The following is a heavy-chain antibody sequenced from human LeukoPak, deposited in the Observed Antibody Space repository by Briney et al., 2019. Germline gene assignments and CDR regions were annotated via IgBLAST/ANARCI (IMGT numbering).Heavy chain of an antibody. Sequence: SETLSLTCSVSGGSISSYYWSWIRQPAGKGLEWIGRISPSGRTNYNPSLKSRVTISVDKSKNQFSLKLTSLTAADTALYYCARALVDYYDGSGYYYDYWGQGTLVTVSS. CDR2: ISPSGRT. V-gene: IGHV4-4*07. J-gene: IGHJ4*02. CDR3: ARALVDYYDGSGYYYDY. CDR1: GGSISSYY. D-gene: IGHD3-22*01.